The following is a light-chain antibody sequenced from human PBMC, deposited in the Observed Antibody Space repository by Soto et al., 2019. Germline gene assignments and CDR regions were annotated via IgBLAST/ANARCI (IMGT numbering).Light chain of an antibody. CDR2: GAS. J-gene: IGKJ1*01. CDR3: QQYSNWPRT. Sequence: EIVMTQSPATLSVSPGERATLSCRASQSVNSNYLAWYQQKRGQAPRLPIYGASTRATGIPARFSGSGSGTEFTLTISSLQSEDFAVYYCQQYSNWPRTFGQGTKVE. V-gene: IGKV3-15*01. CDR1: QSVNSN.